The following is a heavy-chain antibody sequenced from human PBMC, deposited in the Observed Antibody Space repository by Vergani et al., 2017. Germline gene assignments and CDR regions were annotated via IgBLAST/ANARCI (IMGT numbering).Heavy chain of an antibody. V-gene: IGHV4-4*07. D-gene: IGHD1-14*01. CDR2: LCPSGST. J-gene: IGHJ4*02. Sequence: QVQMQESGPGLVKTSETLSLTCSASGAPISSCCWSWLRQPAGKGLEWIGRLCPSGSTNYNTSLKIRVTMSIDTSKNPFSLKLTSVTAADTAVYYCATGAGTFDIGGQGTLVTVSS. CDR3: ATGAGTFDI. CDR1: GAPISSCC.